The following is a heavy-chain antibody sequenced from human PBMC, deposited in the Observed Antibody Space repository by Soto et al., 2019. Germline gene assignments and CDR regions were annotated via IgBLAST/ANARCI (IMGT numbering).Heavy chain of an antibody. CDR1: GSTFTTYS. CDR2: ISVYNGNT. Sequence: QVQLGQSGAEVKKPGASVRVSCKASGSTFTTYSISWVRQAPGQGLEGMGWISVYNGNTNYAQNLQGRVTVTTDTSTDTTFIKLRSLKSAATAIYYCASDRRTARHSSNYYYYGMDVWGQGTTVTVSS. CDR3: ASDRRTARHSSNYYYYGMDV. J-gene: IGHJ6*02. V-gene: IGHV1-18*01. D-gene: IGHD6-6*01.